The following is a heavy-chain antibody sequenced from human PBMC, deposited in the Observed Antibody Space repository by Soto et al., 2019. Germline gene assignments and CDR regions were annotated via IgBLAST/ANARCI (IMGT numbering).Heavy chain of an antibody. D-gene: IGHD3-10*01. J-gene: IGHJ5*02. CDR3: ARGPITHSWFDP. V-gene: IGHV1-2*04. CDR2: INPNSGGT. CDR1: GYTFTGYY. Sequence: QVQLVQSGAEVKKPGASVKVSCKASGYTFTGYYMHWVRQAPGQGLEWMGWINPNSGGTNYAQKFQGWVTMTRDTSISPAYMELSRMRSDDTAVDYCARGPITHSWFDPWGQGTLVTVSS.